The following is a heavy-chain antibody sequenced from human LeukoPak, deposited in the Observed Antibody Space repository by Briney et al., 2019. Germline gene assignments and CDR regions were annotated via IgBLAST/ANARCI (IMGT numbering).Heavy chain of an antibody. CDR2: INPNSGGT. V-gene: IGHV1-2*06. CDR1: GYTFTGYY. D-gene: IGHD3-10*01. J-gene: IGHJ5*02. CDR3: ARNPHHLLWFGESHSRFDP. Sequence: ASVKVSFQASGYTFTGYYMHWVRQAPGQGLEWMGRINPNSGGTNYAQKFQGRVTMTRDTSISTAYMELSRLRSDDTAVYYCARNPHHLLWFGESHSRFDPWGQGTLVTVSS.